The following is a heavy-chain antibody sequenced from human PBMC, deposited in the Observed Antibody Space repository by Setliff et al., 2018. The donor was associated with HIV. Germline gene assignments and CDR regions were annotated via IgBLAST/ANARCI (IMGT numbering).Heavy chain of an antibody. V-gene: IGHV4-61*09. D-gene: IGHD2-15*01. J-gene: IGHJ4*02. CDR2: IYTSGST. CDR3: ARKKTVVILNYFDY. Sequence: ASETLSLTCTVSGGSISSGSYYWSWIRQPAGKGLEWIGHIYTSGSTNYNPSLKSRVTISVDTSKNQFSLKLSSVTAADTAVYYCARKKTVVILNYFDYWGLGTLVTVSS. CDR1: GGSISSGSYY.